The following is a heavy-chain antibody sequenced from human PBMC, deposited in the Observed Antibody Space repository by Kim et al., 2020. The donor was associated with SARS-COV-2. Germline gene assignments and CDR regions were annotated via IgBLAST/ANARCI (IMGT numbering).Heavy chain of an antibody. V-gene: IGHV3-21*01. D-gene: IGHD3-9*01. CDR2: ISSSSSYI. CDR1: GFTFSSYS. CDR3: ASPYYDILTGYSPTGMDV. Sequence: GGSLRLSCAASGFTFSSYSMNWVRQAPGKGLEWVSSISSSSSYIYYADSVKGRFTISRDNAKNSLYLQMNSLRAEDTAVYYCASPYYDILTGYSPTGMDVWGQGTTVTVSS. J-gene: IGHJ6*02.